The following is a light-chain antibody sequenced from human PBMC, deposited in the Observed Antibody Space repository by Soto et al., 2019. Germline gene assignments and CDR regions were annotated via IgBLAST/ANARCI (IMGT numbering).Light chain of an antibody. CDR3: QQYGSSHWT. V-gene: IGKV3-20*01. CDR1: QSVSSSY. J-gene: IGKJ1*01. CDR2: GAS. Sequence: EIVLTQSPGILSLSPGERATLSCRASQSVSSSYLAWYQQKPGQAPRLLIYGASSRATGIPDRFSGSGSGTDFTLTISRLEPEDFAVYYCQQYGSSHWTFGQGTKVEIK.